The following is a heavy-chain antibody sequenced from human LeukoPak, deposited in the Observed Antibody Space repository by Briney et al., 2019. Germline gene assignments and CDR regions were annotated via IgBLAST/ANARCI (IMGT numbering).Heavy chain of an antibody. CDR3: ARDEETYCSSTSCPYFDY. J-gene: IGHJ4*02. V-gene: IGHV3-11*06. CDR1: GFTFSDYY. CDR2: ISSSSSYT. Sequence: GGSLRLSCAASGFTFSDYYMSWIRQAPGKGLEWVSYISSSSSYTNYADSVKGRFTISRDNAKNSLYLQMNSLRAEDTAVYYCARDEETYCSSTSCPYFDYWGQGTLVTVSS. D-gene: IGHD2-2*01.